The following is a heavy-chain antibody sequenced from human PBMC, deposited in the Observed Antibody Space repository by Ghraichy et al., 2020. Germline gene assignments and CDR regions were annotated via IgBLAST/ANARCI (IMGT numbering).Heavy chain of an antibody. Sequence: GESLNISCAASGFTFTSYAMSWVRQAPGKGLEWVSTISGDGGTTYYADSVKGRFTFSRDNSKNTLYLQMNSLRAEDTAVYFCAKSLGGYCRGGSCHKFDYWGQGTLVTVSS. CDR1: GFTFTSYA. J-gene: IGHJ4*02. V-gene: IGHV3-23*01. D-gene: IGHD2-15*01. CDR3: AKSLGGYCRGGSCHKFDY. CDR2: ISGDGGTT.